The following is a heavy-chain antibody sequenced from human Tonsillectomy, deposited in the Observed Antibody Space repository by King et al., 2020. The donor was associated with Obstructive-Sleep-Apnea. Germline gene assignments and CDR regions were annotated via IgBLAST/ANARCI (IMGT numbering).Heavy chain of an antibody. CDR2: INTSSSTI. CDR1: GFTFSSYS. Sequence: VQLVESGGGLVQPGGSLRLSCAASGFTFSSYSMNWVRQAPGKGLEWVSYINTSSSTIYYADSVKGRFTISRDNAKNSLYLQMNSLRAEDTAVYYCARDPHDGNYYYYGMDVWGQGTTVTVSS. V-gene: IGHV3-48*04. J-gene: IGHJ6*02. CDR3: ARDPHDGNYYYYGMDV.